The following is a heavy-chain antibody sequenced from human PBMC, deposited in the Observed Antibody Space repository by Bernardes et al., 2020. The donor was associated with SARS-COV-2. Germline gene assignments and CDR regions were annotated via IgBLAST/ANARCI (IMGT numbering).Heavy chain of an antibody. V-gene: IGHV1-18*01. Sequence: ASVKVSCMASGYTFTSYGISWVRQAPGQGLEWMGWISAYNGNTNYAQKLQGRVTMTTDTSTSTAYMELRSLRSDDTAVYYCARDLRDYYDSSGYSEPFDYWGQGTLVTVSS. CDR1: GYTFTSYG. CDR3: ARDLRDYYDSSGYSEPFDY. CDR2: ISAYNGNT. J-gene: IGHJ4*02. D-gene: IGHD3-22*01.